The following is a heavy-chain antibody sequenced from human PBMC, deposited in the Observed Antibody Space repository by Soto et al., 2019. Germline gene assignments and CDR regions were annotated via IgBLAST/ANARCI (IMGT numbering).Heavy chain of an antibody. CDR2: IDPSDSYT. Sequence: ESLKISCKGSGYSFTSYWISWVRQMPGKGLEWMGRIDPSDSYTNYSPSFQGHVTISADKSISTAYLQWSSLKASDTAMYYCATARGGYCTNGVCRGEVDYWGQGTLVTVSS. CDR1: GYSFTSYW. J-gene: IGHJ4*02. CDR3: ATARGGYCTNGVCRGEVDY. D-gene: IGHD2-8*01. V-gene: IGHV5-10-1*01.